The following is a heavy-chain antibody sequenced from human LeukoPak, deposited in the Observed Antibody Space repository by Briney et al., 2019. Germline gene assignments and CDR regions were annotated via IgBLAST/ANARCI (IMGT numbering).Heavy chain of an antibody. CDR1: GYSFTSYW. D-gene: IGHD3-9*01. Sequence: GESLKISCKGSGYSFTSYWIGWVRQMPGKGLEWMGIIYPGDSDTRYGPSFQGQVTISADKSISTAYLQWSSLKASDTAMYYCARLKPPSYYDILTGYSNWGQGTLVTVSS. V-gene: IGHV5-51*01. J-gene: IGHJ4*02. CDR3: ARLKPPSYYDILTGYSN. CDR2: IYPGDSDT.